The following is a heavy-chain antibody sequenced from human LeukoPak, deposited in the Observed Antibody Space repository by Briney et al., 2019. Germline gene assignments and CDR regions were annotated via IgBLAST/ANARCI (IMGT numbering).Heavy chain of an antibody. J-gene: IGHJ3*02. CDR1: GSTFSSYA. CDR3: AKILGISGGSFDI. CDR2: ISGSGGST. Sequence: GGSLRLSCAASGSTFSSYAMSWVRQAPGKGLEWVSTISGSGGSTYYADSVKGRFTISRDNSKNTLYLQMNSLRAEDTAVYYCAKILGISGGSFDIWGQGTMVTVSS. V-gene: IGHV3-23*01. D-gene: IGHD3-16*01.